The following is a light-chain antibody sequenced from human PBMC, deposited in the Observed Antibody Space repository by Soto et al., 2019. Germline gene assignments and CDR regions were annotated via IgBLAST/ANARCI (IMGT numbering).Light chain of an antibody. Sequence: EIVLTQSPDTLSLFPGERATLSCRASQSVSSTYLAWYQQKLGQAPRLLIFGASSRATGIPDRFSGSGSGTDFTLTISRLEPEDVAVYYCQQYGSSQWTVGQGTKVEIK. V-gene: IGKV3-20*01. CDR3: QQYGSSQWT. CDR1: QSVSSTY. CDR2: GAS. J-gene: IGKJ1*01.